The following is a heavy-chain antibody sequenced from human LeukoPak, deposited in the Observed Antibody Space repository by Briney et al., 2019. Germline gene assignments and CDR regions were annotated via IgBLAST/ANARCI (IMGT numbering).Heavy chain of an antibody. D-gene: IGHD3-10*01. J-gene: IGHJ5*02. V-gene: IGHV4-39*07. Sequence: SETLSLTCTVSGGSISSYYWSWIRQPPGKGLEWIGSIYYSGSTYYNPSLKSRVTISVDTSKNQFSLKLSSVTAADTAVYYCARDEDGSGSYFSWFDPWGQGTLVTVSS. CDR2: IYYSGST. CDR1: GGSISSYY. CDR3: ARDEDGSGSYFSWFDP.